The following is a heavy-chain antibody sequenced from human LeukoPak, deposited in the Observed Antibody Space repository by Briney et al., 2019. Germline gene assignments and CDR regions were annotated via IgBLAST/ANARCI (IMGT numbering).Heavy chain of an antibody. Sequence: ASVKVSCKASGYTFTSYYMHWVRQAPGQGLEWMGIINPSGGSTSYAQKFQGRVTMTRDTSTSTVYMELSSLRSEDTAVYYCARDSVSSGWYGAYYYYGMDVWGQGTTVTVSS. D-gene: IGHD6-19*01. J-gene: IGHJ6*02. CDR1: GYTFTSYY. CDR2: INPSGGST. CDR3: ARDSVSSGWYGAYYYYGMDV. V-gene: IGHV1-46*01.